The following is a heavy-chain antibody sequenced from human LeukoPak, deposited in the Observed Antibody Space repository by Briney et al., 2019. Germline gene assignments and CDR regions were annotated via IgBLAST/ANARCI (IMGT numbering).Heavy chain of an antibody. J-gene: IGHJ4*02. CDR1: GFTFTSSA. V-gene: IGHV1-58*02. CDR2: IVVGSGNT. Sequence: ASVKVSCKASGFTFTSSAMQWVRQARGQRLEWIGWIVVGSGNTNYAQKFQERVTITRDMSTSTAYMELRSLRSDDTAVYYCARDTDGSDYYDSSGYIIDYWGQGTLVTVSS. CDR3: ARDTDGSDYYDSSGYIIDY. D-gene: IGHD3-22*01.